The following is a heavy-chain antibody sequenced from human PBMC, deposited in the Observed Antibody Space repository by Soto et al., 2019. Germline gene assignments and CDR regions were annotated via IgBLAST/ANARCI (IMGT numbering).Heavy chain of an antibody. CDR3: ARFNWYFDL. CDR2: VHDSGGS. J-gene: IGHJ2*01. Sequence: PSETLSLTCTVSGGSISSYYWSWIRQPPGKGLEWIGYVHDSGGSNYNPSLKSRVTISVDTSKNQFSLKLSSVTAADTAVYYCARFNWYFDLWGRGTLVTVSS. CDR1: GGSISSYY. V-gene: IGHV4-59*08.